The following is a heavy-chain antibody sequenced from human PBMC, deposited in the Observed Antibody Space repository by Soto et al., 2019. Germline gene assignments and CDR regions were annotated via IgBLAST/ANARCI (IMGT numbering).Heavy chain of an antibody. CDR2: TRNKANSYTT. Sequence: EVQLVESGGGLVQPGGSLRLSCAASGFTFSDHYMDWVRQAPGKGLEWVGRTRNKANSYTTEYASSVKGRFTISRDDSKNSLYLQMNSLKTEDTAVYYCARRGWSGASDYWGQGPLVTVSS. CDR3: ARRGWSGASDY. CDR1: GFTFSDHY. J-gene: IGHJ4*02. D-gene: IGHD3-10*01. V-gene: IGHV3-72*01.